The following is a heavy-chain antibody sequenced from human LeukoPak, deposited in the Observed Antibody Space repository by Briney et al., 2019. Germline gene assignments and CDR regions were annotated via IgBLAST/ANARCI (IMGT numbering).Heavy chain of an antibody. CDR3: ARTPGQKYYDSSGPFDY. V-gene: IGHV4-39*01. CDR2: IYYSGST. CDR1: GGSISSNSYY. D-gene: IGHD3-22*01. J-gene: IGHJ4*02. Sequence: PSENLSLTCTVSGGSISSNSYYWGWIRQPPGKGLEWIGSIYYSGSTYYNPSLKSRVTISVDTSKNQFSLKLSSVTAADTAVCYCARTPGQKYYDSSGPFDYWGQGTLVTVSS.